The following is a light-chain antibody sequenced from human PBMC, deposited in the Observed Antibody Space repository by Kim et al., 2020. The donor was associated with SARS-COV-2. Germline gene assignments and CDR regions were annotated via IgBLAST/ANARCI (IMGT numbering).Light chain of an antibody. Sequence: QSVTIPCTATRSDVVGANYVSWYQQHPGRAPKLMIYEVSKRPSGVPARFSGSKSGNTAALTVSGRQAADEADYYCSPSAGSNMNWVFGGGTQLTVL. V-gene: IGLV2-8*01. CDR3: SPSAGSNMNWV. CDR2: EVS. J-gene: IGLJ3*02. CDR1: RSDVVGANY.